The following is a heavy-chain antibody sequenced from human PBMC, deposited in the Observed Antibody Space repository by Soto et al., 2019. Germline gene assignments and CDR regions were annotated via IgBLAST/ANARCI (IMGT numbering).Heavy chain of an antibody. Sequence: QVQLVQSGAEVKKPGSSVKVSCKASGGTFSSYTISWVRQAPGQGLEWMGRIIPILGIANYAQKFQGSVTISADNSTSTAYMELSSLRSEDTAVYYCGLVATIGGSPDYWGQGTLVTVSS. CDR2: IIPILGIA. J-gene: IGHJ4*02. V-gene: IGHV1-69*02. CDR1: GGTFSSYT. D-gene: IGHD5-12*01. CDR3: GLVATIGGSPDY.